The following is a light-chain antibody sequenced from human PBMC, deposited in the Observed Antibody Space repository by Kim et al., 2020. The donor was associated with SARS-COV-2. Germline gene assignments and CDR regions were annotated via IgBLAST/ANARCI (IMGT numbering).Light chain of an antibody. Sequence: CAGERATLSCRASQSVTSNSVAWFQQRPAQAPRLLIYRASRAAPGIPDRFSGSGSGTDFTLTISRLEPEDSAVYYCQQNGNSPVTFGRGTRLEIK. V-gene: IGKV3-20*01. CDR1: QSVTSNS. CDR3: QQNGNSPVT. J-gene: IGKJ5*01. CDR2: RAS.